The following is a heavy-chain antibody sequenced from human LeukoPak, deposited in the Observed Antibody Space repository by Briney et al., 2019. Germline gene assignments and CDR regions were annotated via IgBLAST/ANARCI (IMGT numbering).Heavy chain of an antibody. V-gene: IGHV6-1*01. CDR3: VNYDILTGRYYFDY. CDR1: GDTVSSNSAA. J-gene: IGHJ4*02. D-gene: IGHD3-9*01. Sequence: SQTLSPTCAISGDTVSSNSAAWNWIRQSPSRGLEWLGRTYYRSKWSNDYAVSVKSRITINPDTSKNQFSLQLNSVTPEDTAVYYCVNYDILTGRYYFDYWGQGTLVTVSS. CDR2: TYYRSKWSN.